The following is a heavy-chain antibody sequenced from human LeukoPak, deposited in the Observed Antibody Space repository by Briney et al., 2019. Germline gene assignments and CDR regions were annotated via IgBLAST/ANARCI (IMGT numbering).Heavy chain of an antibody. D-gene: IGHD2-8*01. CDR2: ISYDGSNK. V-gene: IGHV3-30*18. CDR1: GFTFSSYG. CDR3: AKQWARGTRHYYYYGMDV. J-gene: IGHJ6*02. Sequence: GRSLRLSCAASGFTFSSYGMHWVRQAPGKGLEWVAVISYDGSNKYYADSVKGRFTISRDNSKNTLYLQMNSLRAEDTAVYYCAKQWARGTRHYYYYGMDVWGQGTTVTVSS.